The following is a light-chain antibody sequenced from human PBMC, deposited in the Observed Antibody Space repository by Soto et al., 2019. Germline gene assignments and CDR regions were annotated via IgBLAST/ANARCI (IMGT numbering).Light chain of an antibody. CDR3: QQAHTIPFT. CDR1: QGISSW. J-gene: IGKJ4*01. CDR2: AAS. Sequence: DIQMTQSPSSVSASVGDRVTITCRASQGISSWLAWYQQKPGKPPNLLIYAASRLQSGVPLRFSGSGSGTDFILTISSLQAEDFATYYCQQAHTIPFTFGGGTKVDIK. V-gene: IGKV1-12*01.